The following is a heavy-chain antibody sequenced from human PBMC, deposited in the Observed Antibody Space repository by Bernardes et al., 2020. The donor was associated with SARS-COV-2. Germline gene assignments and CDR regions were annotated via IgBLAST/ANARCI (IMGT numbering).Heavy chain of an antibody. J-gene: IGHJ3*02. CDR2: ISSSSSYI. Sequence: LRLSGASSGFTFTNHTMNWVRQAPGKGLEWVSSISSSSSYIFYADEVKGRFTISRDNAKNSVYLQMNSLRAEDTAVYHCARDLLTDYDSSGYYLPDGFEIWGQGTMVTVSS. D-gene: IGHD3-22*01. CDR3: ARDLLTDYDSSGYYLPDGFEI. V-gene: IGHV3-21*06. CDR1: GFTFTNHT.